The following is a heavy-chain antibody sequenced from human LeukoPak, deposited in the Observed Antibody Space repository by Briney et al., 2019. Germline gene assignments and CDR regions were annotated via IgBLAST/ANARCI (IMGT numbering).Heavy chain of an antibody. D-gene: IGHD3-10*01. J-gene: IGHJ6*03. CDR2: ISAYNGKT. CDR1: GYTFINNA. V-gene: IGHV1-18*01. Sequence: ASVTVSCKTSGYTFINNAINWARQATGQGLEWMGWISAYNGKTNYAQKLQDRVTMTTDTSTSTAYMELRSLRSDDTAMYYCARVPIPEVLWFGEEQGGYYYYYMDVWGKGTTVTISS. CDR3: ARVPIPEVLWFGEEQGGYYYYYMDV.